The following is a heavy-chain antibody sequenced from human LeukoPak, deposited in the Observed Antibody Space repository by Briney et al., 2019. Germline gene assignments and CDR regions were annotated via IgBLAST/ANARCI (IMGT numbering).Heavy chain of an antibody. V-gene: IGHV4-59*11. D-gene: IGHD2-8*01. Sequence: PSETLSLTCTVSGGSISSHYWSWIRQPPGKGVEWIGYIYYSGSTNYNPSLKSRVTISVDASKNQFSLKLSSVTAADTAVYYCARDSLGYCTNGVCYGWFDPWGQGTLVTVSS. J-gene: IGHJ5*02. CDR2: IYYSGST. CDR1: GGSISSHY. CDR3: ARDSLGYCTNGVCYGWFDP.